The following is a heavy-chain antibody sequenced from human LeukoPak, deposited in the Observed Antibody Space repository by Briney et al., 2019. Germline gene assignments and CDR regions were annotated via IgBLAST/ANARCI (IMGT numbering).Heavy chain of an antibody. CDR2: IYYSGST. D-gene: IGHD6-6*01. J-gene: IGHJ6*02. Sequence: PSETLSLTCTVSGGSISSYYWSWIRQPPGKELEWIGYIYYSGSTNYNPSPKSRVTISVDTSRNQFSLKLTSVTAADTAVYYCARAEYSSSLYYYGMDVWGQGTTVTVSS. V-gene: IGHV4-59*01. CDR1: GGSISSYY. CDR3: ARAEYSSSLYYYGMDV.